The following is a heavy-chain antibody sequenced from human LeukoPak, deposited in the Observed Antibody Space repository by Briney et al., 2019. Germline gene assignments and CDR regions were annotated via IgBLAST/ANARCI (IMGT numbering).Heavy chain of an antibody. Sequence: SVKVSCKASGYTFTSYYMHWVRQAPGQGLEWMGGIIPIFGTANYAQKFQGRVTITTDESTSTAYMELSSLRSEDTAVYYCARGPSYSNFYFDYWGQGTLVTVSS. CDR2: IIPIFGTA. D-gene: IGHD4-11*01. V-gene: IGHV1-69*05. J-gene: IGHJ4*02. CDR3: ARGPSYSNFYFDY. CDR1: GYTFTSYY.